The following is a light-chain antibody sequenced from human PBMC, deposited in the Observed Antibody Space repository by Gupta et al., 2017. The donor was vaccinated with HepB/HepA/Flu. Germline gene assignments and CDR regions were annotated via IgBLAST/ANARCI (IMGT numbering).Light chain of an antibody. Sequence: EIALTQSPSTLSLSPGERATLSCRASQSVRDFLAWYQQKPGQAPRLLIYDISKRATGIPGRFSGSGDGTDFTLTISNREPEDFAVYYCQRRNSGPPTWTFGQGTKVEIK. J-gene: IGKJ1*01. CDR1: QSVRDF. CDR3: QRRNSGPPTWT. CDR2: DIS. V-gene: IGKV3-11*01.